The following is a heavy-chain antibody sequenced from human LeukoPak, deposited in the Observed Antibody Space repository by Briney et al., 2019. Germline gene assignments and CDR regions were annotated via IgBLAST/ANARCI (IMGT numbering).Heavy chain of an antibody. V-gene: IGHV3-23*01. Sequence: GGSLRLSCAASGFTFGSYAMSWVRQAPGKGLEWVSAISGSGGSTYYADSVKGRFTISRDNSKNTLYLQMNSLRAEDTAVYYCAKDVPGYSGSYYDYWGQGTLVTVSS. D-gene: IGHD1-26*01. CDR1: GFTFGSYA. J-gene: IGHJ4*02. CDR3: AKDVPGYSGSYYDY. CDR2: ISGSGGST.